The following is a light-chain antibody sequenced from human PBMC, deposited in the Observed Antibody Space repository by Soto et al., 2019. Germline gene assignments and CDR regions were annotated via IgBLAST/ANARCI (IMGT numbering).Light chain of an antibody. CDR2: DAS. J-gene: IGKJ1*01. CDR3: QQYTDWPRT. V-gene: IGKV3-15*01. CDR1: QSIDTY. Sequence: EIVMTQPPATLSLSPGERAIVSCRASQSIDTYLAWYQQKPGQSPRLLMYDASTRATGIPARFSATGSGTEFTLTISSLQSEDFGIYYCQQYTDWPRTFGPGTKVDIK.